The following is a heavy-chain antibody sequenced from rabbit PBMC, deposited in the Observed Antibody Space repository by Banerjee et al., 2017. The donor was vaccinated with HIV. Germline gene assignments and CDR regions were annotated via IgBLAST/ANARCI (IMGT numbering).Heavy chain of an antibody. Sequence: QQLVESGGGLVKPGASLTLTCKASGFSFSSGYYMSWVRQAPGKGLEWIACIATGDGVTYYATWAKGRFTISKTSSTVDLKMTSLTAADTATYFCARDLAGVIGWNFNFWGPGTLVTVS. CDR3: ARDLAGVIGWNFNF. CDR2: IATGDGVT. D-gene: IGHD4-1*01. CDR1: GFSFSSGYY. V-gene: IGHV1S40*01. J-gene: IGHJ4*01.